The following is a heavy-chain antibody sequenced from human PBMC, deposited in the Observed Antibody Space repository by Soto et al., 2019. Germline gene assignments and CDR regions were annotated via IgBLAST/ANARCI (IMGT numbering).Heavy chain of an antibody. CDR3: ATVASMATTFNGMEV. V-gene: IGHV3-30*03. CDR1: GFTFNNYG. D-gene: IGHD1-1*01. CDR2: ITYDGSNK. J-gene: IGHJ6*01. Sequence: QVQLVESGGGVVQPGRSLRVSCAASGFTFNNYGMHWVRQAPGKGLEWVAVITYDGSNKYYAESVKGQFTISRDDSNNPLHLQMNRLRGADTAVYYCATVASMATTFNGMEVRGQGATMNVSS.